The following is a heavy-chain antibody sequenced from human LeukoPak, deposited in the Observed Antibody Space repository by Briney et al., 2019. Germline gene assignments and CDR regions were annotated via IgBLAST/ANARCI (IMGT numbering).Heavy chain of an antibody. D-gene: IGHD3-3*01. J-gene: IGHJ4*02. V-gene: IGHV3-23*01. CDR2: ISGSGGST. CDR3: AKGYDFWSGGIDY. CDR1: GFTFSGSA. Sequence: GGSLRLSCAASGFTFSGSAMSWVRQAPGTGLEWVSGISGSGGSTFYADSVKGRFTISRDNSKNTLYLQMNSLRAEDTAVYHCAKGYDFWSGGIDYWGQGTLVTVSS.